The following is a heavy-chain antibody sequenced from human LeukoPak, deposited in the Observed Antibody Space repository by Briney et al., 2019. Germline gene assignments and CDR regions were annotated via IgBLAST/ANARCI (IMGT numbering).Heavy chain of an antibody. V-gene: IGHV3-23*01. Sequence: GGSLRLSCAASGFTFSSYAMSWVRQAAGKGLEWVSGTSGSGGSTYFADSVKGRFTVSRDNSKNTLYLQMNSLRAEDTAVYYCTKGWLKTSLDGFDIWGQGTMVSVS. J-gene: IGHJ3*02. CDR3: TKGWLKTSLDGFDI. D-gene: IGHD3-10*01. CDR1: GFTFSSYA. CDR2: TSGSGGST.